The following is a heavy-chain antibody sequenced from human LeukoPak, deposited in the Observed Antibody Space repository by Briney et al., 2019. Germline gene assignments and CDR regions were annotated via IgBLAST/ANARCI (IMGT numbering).Heavy chain of an antibody. V-gene: IGHV4-4*02. CDR1: SGSISSSTW. Sequence: SETLSLTCAVSSGSISSSTWWSWVRQPPGKGLEWIGEINHSGSTHYTPSLKSRVTISVDTSDNQFSLKMISVTAADAAVYYCALGYNDIWELWGRGTLVTVSS. D-gene: IGHD5-24*01. J-gene: IGHJ4*02. CDR3: ALGYNDIWEL. CDR2: INHSGST.